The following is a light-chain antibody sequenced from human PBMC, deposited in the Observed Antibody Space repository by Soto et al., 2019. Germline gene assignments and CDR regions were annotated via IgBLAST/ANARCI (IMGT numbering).Light chain of an antibody. J-gene: IGKJ1*01. CDR2: AAS. Sequence: DIQMTQSPSSLSASVGDIVTITCRASQSIDNYVSWYQQITGKAPKLLIYAASNLQRGVPSRFSGSGSGTEFTLTISNLQPDDFAVYYCQQCFSLPPTFGHGTKVDI. V-gene: IGKV1-39*01. CDR3: QQCFSLPPT. CDR1: QSIDNY.